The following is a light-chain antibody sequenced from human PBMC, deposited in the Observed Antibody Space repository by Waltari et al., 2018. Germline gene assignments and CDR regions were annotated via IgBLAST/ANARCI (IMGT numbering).Light chain of an antibody. CDR3: AAWDASLNGWV. Sequence: QSVLTQPPSASGTPGQRITISCSGSNSNIGRNTVNWYQQLPGTAPKVLIYGTNRRPPGVPDRISGAKSGTSASLAISGLQSEDEADYSCAAWDASLNGWVFGGGTKVTVL. V-gene: IGLV1-44*01. CDR1: NSNIGRNT. CDR2: GTN. J-gene: IGLJ3*02.